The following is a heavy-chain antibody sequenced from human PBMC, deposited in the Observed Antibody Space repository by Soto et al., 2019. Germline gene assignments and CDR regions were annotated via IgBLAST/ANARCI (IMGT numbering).Heavy chain of an antibody. CDR3: ARGDIVVVPAAIRDYYYGMDV. J-gene: IGHJ6*02. Sequence: GASVKVSCKASGYTFTSYDSNWVRQATGQGLEWMGWMNPNSGNTGYAQKFQGRVTMTRNTSISTAYMELSSLRSEDTAVYYCARGDIVVVPAAIRDYYYGMDVWGQGT. D-gene: IGHD2-2*02. CDR2: MNPNSGNT. V-gene: IGHV1-8*01. CDR1: GYTFTSYD.